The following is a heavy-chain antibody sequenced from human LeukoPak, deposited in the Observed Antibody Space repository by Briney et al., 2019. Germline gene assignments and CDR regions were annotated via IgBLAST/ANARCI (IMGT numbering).Heavy chain of an antibody. CDR2: IKQDGSEK. V-gene: IGHV3-7*03. D-gene: IGHD2-15*01. Sequence: PGGSLRLSCAASGFTFSSYWMSWVRQAPGKGLEGVANIKQDGSEKYYVDSVKGRFTISRDNAKNSLYLQMNSLRAEDTAVYYCAREDCSGGSCYFVYWGQGTLVTVSS. J-gene: IGHJ4*02. CDR3: AREDCSGGSCYFVY. CDR1: GFTFSSYW.